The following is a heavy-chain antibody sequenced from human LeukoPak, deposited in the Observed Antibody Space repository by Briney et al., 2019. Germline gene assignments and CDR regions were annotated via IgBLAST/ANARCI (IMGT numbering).Heavy chain of an antibody. CDR1: XXTXXXYX. Sequence: AGGSXXXXXXXXXXTXXXYXMXWVRQAPGKGLVWVSRINSGGSSTSCADSVKGRFTISRDNAKNTLYLQMNSLRPEDTAVYYCIRGAPTTFDYWGQGTLVTVSS. D-gene: IGHD1-14*01. CDR2: INSGGSST. J-gene: IGHJ4*02. CDR3: IRGAPTTFDY. V-gene: IGHV3-74*01.